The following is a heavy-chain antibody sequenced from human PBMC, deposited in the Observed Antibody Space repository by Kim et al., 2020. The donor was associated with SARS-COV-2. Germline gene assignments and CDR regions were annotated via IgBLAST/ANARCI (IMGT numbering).Heavy chain of an antibody. J-gene: IGHJ4*02. D-gene: IGHD2-15*01. Sequence: SETLSLTCTVSGGSISSGSYYWSWIRQPAGKGLEWIGRIYTSGSTNYNPSLKSRVTISVDTSKNQFSLKLSSVTAADTAVYYCARESPYGGKVDYWGQGTLVTVSS. V-gene: IGHV4-61*02. CDR1: GGSISSGSYY. CDR3: ARESPYGGKVDY. CDR2: IYTSGST.